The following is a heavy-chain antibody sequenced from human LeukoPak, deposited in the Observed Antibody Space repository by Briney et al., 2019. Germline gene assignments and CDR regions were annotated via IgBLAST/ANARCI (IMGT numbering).Heavy chain of an antibody. CDR1: GFTFSSHW. CDR2: IKQDGSEK. CDR3: ARDEQGALDY. Sequence: GGSLRLSCAASGFTFSSHWMSWVRQAPGKGLEWVANIKQDGSEKYYVDSVKGRFTISRDNAKNSLYLQMNSLRAEDTAVYYCARDEQGALDYWGQGTLVTVSS. D-gene: IGHD6-13*01. J-gene: IGHJ4*02. V-gene: IGHV3-7*01.